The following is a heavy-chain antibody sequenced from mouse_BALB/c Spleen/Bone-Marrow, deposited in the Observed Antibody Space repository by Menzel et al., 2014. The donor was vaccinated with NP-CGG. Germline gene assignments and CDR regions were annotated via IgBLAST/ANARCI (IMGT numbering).Heavy chain of an antibody. D-gene: IGHD2-10*02. CDR3: RSPASMVTSCYAMDY. Sequence: QVQLQQSDAELVKPGASVKISCTASGYTFPDHAIHWVKQKPEQGLEWLGYISPGNGDIKYTEKFTGKATLTADKSSIQAYMQHNSLTSEESAVYCCRSPASMVTSCYAMDYWGQGTSVTVSS. CDR2: ISPGNGDI. J-gene: IGHJ4*01. V-gene: IGHV1S53*02. CDR1: GYTFPDHA.